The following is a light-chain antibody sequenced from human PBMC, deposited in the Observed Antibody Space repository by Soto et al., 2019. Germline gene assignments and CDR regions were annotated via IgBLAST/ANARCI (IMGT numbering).Light chain of an antibody. CDR3: SSYTSSSTGV. J-gene: IGLJ2*01. CDR2: DVT. Sequence: QSALTQPASVSGSPGQSITISCTGTSSDLGGYNYVSWYQQHPGKAPKLMIYDVTNRPSGVSNRFSGSKSGNTASLTISGLQAEDEADYYCSSYTSSSTGVFGGGTKVTVL. V-gene: IGLV2-14*01. CDR1: SSDLGGYNY.